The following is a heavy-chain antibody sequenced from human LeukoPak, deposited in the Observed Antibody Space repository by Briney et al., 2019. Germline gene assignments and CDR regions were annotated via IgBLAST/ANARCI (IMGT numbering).Heavy chain of an antibody. CDR2: INGGRGDT. J-gene: IGHJ4*02. Sequence: GGSLRLSCAASGFTFNNDALTWVRQAPGKGLECVSVINGGRGDTYYVESVKGRLTISRDNSKNTLYLQMNSLRAEDTAVYYCVKVAGLLGAPYFFDYWGQGTLVTVSS. V-gene: IGHV3-23*01. D-gene: IGHD3-3*01. CDR1: GFTFNNDA. CDR3: VKVAGLLGAPYFFDY.